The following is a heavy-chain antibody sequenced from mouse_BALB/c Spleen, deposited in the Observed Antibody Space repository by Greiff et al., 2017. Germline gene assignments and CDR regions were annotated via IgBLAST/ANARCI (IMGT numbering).Heavy chain of an antibody. V-gene: IGHV14-3*02. Sequence: VQLQQSGAELVKPGASVKLSCTASGFNIKDTYMHWVKQRPEQGLEWIGRIDPANGNTKYDPKFQGKATITADTSSNTAYLQLSSLTSEDTAVYYCAILYDYDDGFAYWGQGTLVTVSA. D-gene: IGHD2-4*01. CDR2: IDPANGNT. J-gene: IGHJ3*01. CDR1: GFNIKDTY. CDR3: AILYDYDDGFAY.